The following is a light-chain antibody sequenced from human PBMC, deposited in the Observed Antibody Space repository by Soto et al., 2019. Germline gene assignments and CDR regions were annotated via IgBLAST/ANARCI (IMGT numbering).Light chain of an antibody. V-gene: IGLV1-40*01. CDR3: QSHDSSLSAYV. CDR1: SSNIGAGYG. Sequence: QSVLTQPPSVSGAPGQRVTISCTGSSSNIGAGYGVHWYQQLPGTGPKLLISGDSNRPSGVPDRFSGSRSGTSASLAITGLQAEDEADYYCQSHDSSLSAYVFGTRTKVTVL. CDR2: GDS. J-gene: IGLJ1*01.